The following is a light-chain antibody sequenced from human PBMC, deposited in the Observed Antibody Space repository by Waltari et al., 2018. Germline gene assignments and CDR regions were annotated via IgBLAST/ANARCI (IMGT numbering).Light chain of an antibody. CDR1: SSDIGGYNY. CDR3: SSYTSTNTVI. V-gene: IGLV2-14*03. CDR2: DVT. J-gene: IGLJ2*01. Sequence: QSALTQPASVSGSPGQSITISCTGTSSDIGGYNYVSWYQQHPGKAPKLMIFDVTKRPSGVSERFSGSKSGNTASLTISGLHTDDESDYYCSSYTSTNTVIFGGGTKVTVL.